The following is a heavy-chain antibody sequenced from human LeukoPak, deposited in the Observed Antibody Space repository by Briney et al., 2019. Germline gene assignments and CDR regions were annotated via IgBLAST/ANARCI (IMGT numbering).Heavy chain of an antibody. Sequence: GGSLRVSCAASGITVSDNYMSWVRQTPGKGLEWVSTLYPAGDTYFADSVRGRFTISRDISKNTVYLQMGSLRAEDTAVYFCARVHFPYGDFDYWGQGALATVSS. CDR2: LYPAGDT. J-gene: IGHJ4*02. D-gene: IGHD4-17*01. CDR1: GITVSDNY. CDR3: ARVHFPYGDFDY. V-gene: IGHV3-53*01.